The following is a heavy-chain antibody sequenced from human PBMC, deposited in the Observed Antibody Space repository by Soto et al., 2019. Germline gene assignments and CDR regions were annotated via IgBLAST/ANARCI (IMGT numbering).Heavy chain of an antibody. CDR1: GYTFTSYD. CDR3: ARVREYYYCYGMDV. J-gene: IGHJ6*02. CDR2: MNPNSGNT. V-gene: IGHV1-8*01. Sequence: ASVKVSCKASGYTFTSYDINWVRQATGQGLEWMGWMNPNSGNTGYAQKFQGRVTMTRNTSISTAYMELSSLRSEDTAVYYCARVREYYYCYGMDVWGQGTTVTVSS.